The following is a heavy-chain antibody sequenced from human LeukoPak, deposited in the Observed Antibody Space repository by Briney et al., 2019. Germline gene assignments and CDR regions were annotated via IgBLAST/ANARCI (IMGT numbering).Heavy chain of an antibody. J-gene: IGHJ1*01. V-gene: IGHV3-23*01. D-gene: IGHD3-22*01. CDR1: AFTFSSYA. Sequence: AGGSLRLSCAASAFTFSSYAMNWVRQAPGKGLEWVSAISGSGDNTYYADSVKGRFTISRDNSKNTLYLQLNSLRAEDTAIYYCAKGPMIAQYFHHWGQGTLVTVSS. CDR3: AKGPMIAQYFHH. CDR2: ISGSGDNT.